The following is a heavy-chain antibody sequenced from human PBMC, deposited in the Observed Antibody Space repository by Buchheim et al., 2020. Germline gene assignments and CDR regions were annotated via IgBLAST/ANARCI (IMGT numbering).Heavy chain of an antibody. Sequence: QVQLVESGGGVVQPGRSLRLSCAASGFTFSSYGMHWVRQAPGKGLEWVAVISSDGSNQYYADSVKGRFTISREHSKNTLYLQMNSLRAEDTAVYYCAKDVGTGIFDYWGQGTL. D-gene: IGHD3-10*01. CDR2: ISSDGSNQ. CDR1: GFTFSSYG. V-gene: IGHV3-30*18. CDR3: AKDVGTGIFDY. J-gene: IGHJ4*02.